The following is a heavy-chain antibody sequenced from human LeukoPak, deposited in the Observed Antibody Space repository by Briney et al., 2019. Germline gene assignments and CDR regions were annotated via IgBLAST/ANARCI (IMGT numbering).Heavy chain of an antibody. CDR3: ARLRGYSNVPH. V-gene: IGHV4-39*01. D-gene: IGHD4-11*01. J-gene: IGHJ4*02. CDR1: GGSISSSSYY. Sequence: SETLSLTCTVSGGSISSSSYYWGWIRQPPGKGLEWIGSIYYSGSTYYNPSLKRRVPISVETTKNQFSLKLSSVTAAHTAVYYCARLRGYSNVPHWGQGTLVTVSS. CDR2: IYYSGST.